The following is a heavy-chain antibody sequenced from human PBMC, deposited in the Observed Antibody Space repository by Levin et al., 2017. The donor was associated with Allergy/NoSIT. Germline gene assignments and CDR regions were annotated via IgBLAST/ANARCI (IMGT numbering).Heavy chain of an antibody. CDR1: GYTFTGYY. CDR2: INPNSGGT. J-gene: IGHJ5*02. CDR3: ARAPGLLHWFDP. Sequence: ASVKVSCKASGYTFTGYYMHWVRQAPGQGLEWMGWINPNSGGTNYAQKFQGRVTMTRDTSISTAYMELSRLRSDDTAVYYCARAPGLLHWFDPWGQGTLVTVSS. V-gene: IGHV1-2*02. D-gene: IGHD2-15*01.